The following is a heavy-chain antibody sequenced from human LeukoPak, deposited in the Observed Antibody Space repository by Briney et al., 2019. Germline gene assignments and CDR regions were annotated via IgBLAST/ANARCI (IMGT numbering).Heavy chain of an antibody. Sequence: PSETLSLTCTVSGGSISSYYWSWIRQPPGKGLEWIGYIYYSGSTNYNPSLKSRVTISVDTSKNQFSLKLSSVTAADTAVYYCARFPCSSSSCYDYWGKGTLVTVSS. CDR1: GGSISSYY. D-gene: IGHD2-2*01. V-gene: IGHV4-59*01. CDR3: ARFPCSSSSCYDY. J-gene: IGHJ4*02. CDR2: IYYSGST.